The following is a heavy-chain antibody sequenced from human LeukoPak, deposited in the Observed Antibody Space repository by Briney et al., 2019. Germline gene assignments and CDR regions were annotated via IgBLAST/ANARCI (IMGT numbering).Heavy chain of an antibody. Sequence: GRSLRLSCAASGFTFSSYGMHWVRQAPGKGLEGVAVISYDGSNTYYADSVKGRFTISRDNSKNTLYLQMNNLRAEDTAVYYCAKDGQWHLRDYYYYYGMDVWGQGTTVTVSS. J-gene: IGHJ6*02. CDR2: ISYDGSNT. D-gene: IGHD6-19*01. V-gene: IGHV3-30*18. CDR3: AKDGQWHLRDYYYYYGMDV. CDR1: GFTFSSYG.